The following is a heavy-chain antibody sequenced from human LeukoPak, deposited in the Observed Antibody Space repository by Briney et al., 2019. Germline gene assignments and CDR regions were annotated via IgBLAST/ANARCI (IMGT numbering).Heavy chain of an antibody. V-gene: IGHV1-58*01. CDR1: GFTFTSSA. CDR2: IVVGSGNT. Sequence: SVKVSCKASGFTFTSSAVQWVRQARGQRLEWIGWIVVGSGNTNYAQTFQERVTITRDMSTSTAYMELSSLRSEDTAVYYCAADPIYYYDSSGYSVQRAFDYWGQGTLVTVSS. CDR3: AADPIYYYDSSGYSVQRAFDY. J-gene: IGHJ4*02. D-gene: IGHD3-22*01.